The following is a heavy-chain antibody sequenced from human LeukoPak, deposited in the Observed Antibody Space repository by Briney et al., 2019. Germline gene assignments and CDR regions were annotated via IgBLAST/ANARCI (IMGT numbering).Heavy chain of an antibody. Sequence: GGSPRLSCAASGFTFSSYAMSWVRQAPGKGLEWVSGILCSGGSTFFADSLKGRFTVSRDNSKNTLYLHMNSLGADDTAVYYCAKDRVQGSWYFDLWGRGTLVTVSS. V-gene: IGHV3-23*01. CDR1: GFTFSSYA. D-gene: IGHD3-10*01. J-gene: IGHJ2*01. CDR3: AKDRVQGSWYFDL. CDR2: ILCSGGST.